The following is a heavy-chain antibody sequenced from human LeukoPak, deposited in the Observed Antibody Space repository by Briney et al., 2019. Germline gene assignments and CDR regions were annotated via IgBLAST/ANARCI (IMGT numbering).Heavy chain of an antibody. CDR3: ARHGGTMVRATGAFDI. Sequence: NPSETLSLTCTVSGGSISSSSYYWGWIRQPPGKGLEWIGSIYYSGRTYYNASLKSRVTISVDTSKKQFSLKPSSVTAADTALYYCARHGGTMVRATGAFDIWGQGTMVTVSS. V-gene: IGHV4-39*01. J-gene: IGHJ3*02. D-gene: IGHD3-10*01. CDR1: GGSISSSSYY. CDR2: IYYSGRT.